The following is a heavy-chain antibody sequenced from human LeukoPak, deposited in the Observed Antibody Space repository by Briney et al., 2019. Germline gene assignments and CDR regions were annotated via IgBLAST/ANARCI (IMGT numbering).Heavy chain of an antibody. Sequence: SETLSLTCAVYGGSFSGYYWSWIRQPPGKGLEWIGEINHSGSTNYNPSLKSRVTISVDTSKNQFSLKLSSVTAADTAVYYCARHANSSGWKIFDSWGQGTLVTASS. D-gene: IGHD6-19*01. CDR3: ARHANSSGWKIFDS. CDR2: INHSGST. V-gene: IGHV4-34*01. J-gene: IGHJ4*02. CDR1: GGSFSGYY.